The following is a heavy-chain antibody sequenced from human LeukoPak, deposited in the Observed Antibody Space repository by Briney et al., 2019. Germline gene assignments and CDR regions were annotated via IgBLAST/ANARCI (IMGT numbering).Heavy chain of an antibody. Sequence: ASVKVSCKASRYTFTSYYMHWVRQAPGQGLEWMGIINPSGGSTSYAQKFQGRVTMTRDTSTSTVYMELSSLRSEDTAVYYCARLVWFGELASYYFDYWGQGTLVTVSS. CDR2: INPSGGST. V-gene: IGHV1-46*01. CDR1: RYTFTSYY. CDR3: ARLVWFGELASYYFDY. J-gene: IGHJ4*02. D-gene: IGHD3-10*01.